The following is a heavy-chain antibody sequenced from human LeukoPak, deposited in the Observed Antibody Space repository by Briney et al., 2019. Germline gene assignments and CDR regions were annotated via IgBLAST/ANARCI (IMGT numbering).Heavy chain of an antibody. D-gene: IGHD1-1*01. Sequence: ASVTVSCTVSVYTLTELSMHWVRQAPGKGLEWMGGFDPEDGETIYAQKFQGRVTMTEDTSTDTAYMELSSLRSEDTAVYYCATGLEPYDDAFDIWGQGTMVTVSS. J-gene: IGHJ3*02. CDR1: VYTLTELS. CDR3: ATGLEPYDDAFDI. CDR2: FDPEDGET. V-gene: IGHV1-24*01.